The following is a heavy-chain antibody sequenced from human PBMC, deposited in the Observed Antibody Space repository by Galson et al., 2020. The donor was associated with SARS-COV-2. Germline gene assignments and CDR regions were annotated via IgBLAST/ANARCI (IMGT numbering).Heavy chain of an antibody. J-gene: IGHJ6*02. D-gene: IGHD5-12*01. CDR1: GGSFSGYY. Sequence: SETLSLTCAVYGGSFSGYYWSWIRQPPGKGLEWIREINHSGSTNYNPSLKSRVTISVDTSKNQFSLKLSSVTAADTAVYYCARGQVVIATIINYYYGMDVWGQGTTVTVSS. CDR2: INHSGST. V-gene: IGHV4-34*01. CDR3: ARGQVVIATIINYYYGMDV.